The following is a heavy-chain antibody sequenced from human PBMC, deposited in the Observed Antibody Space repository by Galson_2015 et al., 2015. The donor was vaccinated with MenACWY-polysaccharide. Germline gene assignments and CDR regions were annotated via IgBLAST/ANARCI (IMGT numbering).Heavy chain of an antibody. V-gene: IGHV3-23*01. CDR1: GFTFSSYV. Sequence: SLRLSCAVSGFTFSSYVMSWVRQAPGRGLEWVSSITDSGSSTYYVDSVKGRFTISRDNSKNTLFLQMNSLRADDTAAYYCAKGGREVDNWLDPWGQGALVTVSS. D-gene: IGHD1-26*01. J-gene: IGHJ5*02. CDR2: ITDSGSST. CDR3: AKGGREVDNWLDP.